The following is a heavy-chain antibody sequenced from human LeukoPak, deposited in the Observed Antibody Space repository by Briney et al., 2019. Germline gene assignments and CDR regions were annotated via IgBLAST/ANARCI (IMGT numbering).Heavy chain of an antibody. CDR2: LYSTGSA. J-gene: IGHJ5*02. Sequence: SETLSLTCTVSGGSISSSDYTWGWIRQPPGKGLEWIGNLYSTGSAYYNPSLKSRVTISVDASKNQFSLKLSSVTAADTAVYYCAREGTSGTHLNWFDPWGQGTLVTVSS. CDR1: GGSISSSDYT. D-gene: IGHD1-1*01. V-gene: IGHV4-39*07. CDR3: AREGTSGTHLNWFDP.